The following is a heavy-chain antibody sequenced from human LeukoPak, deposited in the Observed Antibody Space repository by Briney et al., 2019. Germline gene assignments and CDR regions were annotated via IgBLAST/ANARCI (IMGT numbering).Heavy chain of an antibody. J-gene: IGHJ3*02. CDR2: ISWNSGSI. V-gene: IGHV3-9*03. Sequence: PGRSLRLSCAASGFTFDDYAIHWVRQAPGKGLEWVSGISWNSGSIGYADSVKGRFTISRDNAKNSLYLQMNSLRAEDMALYYCAKAADDFWSGYYGAFDIWGQGTMVTVSS. CDR3: AKAADDFWSGYYGAFDI. CDR1: GFTFDDYA. D-gene: IGHD3-3*01.